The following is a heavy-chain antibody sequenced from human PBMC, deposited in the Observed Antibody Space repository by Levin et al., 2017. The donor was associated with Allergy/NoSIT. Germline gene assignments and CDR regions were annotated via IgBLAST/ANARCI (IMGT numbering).Heavy chain of an antibody. J-gene: IGHJ4*02. D-gene: IGHD5-12*01. V-gene: IGHV4-39*01. Sequence: PSETLSLTCTVSGGSISSSSYYWGWIRQPPGKGLEWIGSIYYSGSTYYNPFLKSRVTISVDTSKNQFSLKLSSVTAADTAVYYCASGRFAYSGFTRAFDYWGQGTLVTVSS. CDR1: GGSISSSSYY. CDR2: IYYSGST. CDR3: ASGRFAYSGFTRAFDY.